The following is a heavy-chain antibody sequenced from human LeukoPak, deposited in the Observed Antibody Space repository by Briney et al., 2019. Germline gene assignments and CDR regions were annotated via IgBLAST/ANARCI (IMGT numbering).Heavy chain of an antibody. V-gene: IGHV3-73*01. Sequence: PGGSLRLSCAASGFTFSGSAMHWVRQASGKGLEWVGRIRSKANSYATAYAASVKGRFTISRDDSKNTAYLQMNSLKTEDTAVCYCTRYYYDSSGYYYLFDYWGQGTLVTVSS. CDR2: IRSKANSYAT. CDR1: GFTFSGSA. J-gene: IGHJ4*02. D-gene: IGHD3-22*01. CDR3: TRYYYDSSGYYYLFDY.